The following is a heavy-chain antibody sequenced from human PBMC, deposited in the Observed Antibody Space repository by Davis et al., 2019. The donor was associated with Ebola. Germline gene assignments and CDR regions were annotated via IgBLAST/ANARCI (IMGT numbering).Heavy chain of an antibody. CDR1: GFTFSGSA. J-gene: IGHJ4*02. CDR2: IRSKANSYAT. D-gene: IGHD2-15*01. CDR3: NGGSDY. V-gene: IGHV3-73*01. Sequence: GESLKISCAASGFTFSGSAMHWVRQASGKGLEWVSRIRSKANSYATAYAASVKGRFTISRDDSKNTAYLQMNSLKTEDTAVYYCNGGSDYWGQGTLVTVSS.